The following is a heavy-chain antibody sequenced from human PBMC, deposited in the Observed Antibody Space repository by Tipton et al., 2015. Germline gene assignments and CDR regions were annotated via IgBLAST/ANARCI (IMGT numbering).Heavy chain of an antibody. Sequence: SLRLSCAASGFTFSDYYMSWVRQAPGKGLEWVAHIKPDGSDTYYVDSVKGRFTISRDNAKNSLYLQMDSLRAEDTAVYYCSGDSSSSVGYFDSWGQGTLVTVSS. CDR3: SGDSSSSVGYFDS. V-gene: IGHV3-7*01. CDR2: IKPDGSDT. D-gene: IGHD6-6*01. CDR1: GFTFSDYY. J-gene: IGHJ4*02.